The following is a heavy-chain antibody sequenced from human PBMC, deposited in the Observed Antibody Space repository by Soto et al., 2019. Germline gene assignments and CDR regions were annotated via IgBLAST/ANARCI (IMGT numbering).Heavy chain of an antibody. V-gene: IGHV3-9*01. CDR1: EITFDDYA. CDR2: FSWNTGNI. Sequence: EAQVVESGGALVQPGGSLRLSCTASEITFDDYAMHWVRQAPGKGLEWVSGFSWNTGNIGYADSVKGRFIISRDSAKNSLFLQMNSLRLEDTALYYCAKGTTGTTTDWGQGTLVTVSS. J-gene: IGHJ4*02. D-gene: IGHD1-1*01. CDR3: AKGTTGTTTD.